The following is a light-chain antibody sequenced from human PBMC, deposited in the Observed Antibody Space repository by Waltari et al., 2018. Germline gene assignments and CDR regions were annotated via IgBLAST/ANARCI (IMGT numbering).Light chain of an antibody. CDR1: QSVSSY. CDR3: QQRSNWGLT. CDR2: DAS. J-gene: IGKJ4*01. Sequence: EIVLTQSPATLSLSPGERATLSCRASQSVSSYLAWYQPKPGQAPRLLIYDASNRATGIPARFSGSGSGTDFTLTISSLEPEDFAVYYCQQRSNWGLTFGGGTKVEIK. V-gene: IGKV3-11*01.